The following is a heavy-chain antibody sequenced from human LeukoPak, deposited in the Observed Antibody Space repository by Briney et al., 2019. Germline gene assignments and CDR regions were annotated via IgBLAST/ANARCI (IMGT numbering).Heavy chain of an antibody. CDR1: GFTVSSNY. CDR3: AKEPVDCSSTSCYTVFDY. J-gene: IGHJ4*02. CDR2: VGGTSSDI. D-gene: IGHD2-2*02. Sequence: GGSLRLSCAASGFTVSSNYMSWVRQAPGKGLEWVSSVGGTSSDIYYADSVKGRFTISRDNSKNTLYLQMNSLRAEDTAVYYCAKEPVDCSSTSCYTVFDYWGQGTLVTVSS. V-gene: IGHV3-23*01.